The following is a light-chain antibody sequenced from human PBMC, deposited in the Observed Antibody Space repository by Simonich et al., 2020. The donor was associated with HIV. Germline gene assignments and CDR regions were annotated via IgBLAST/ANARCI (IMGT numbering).Light chain of an antibody. CDR2: DTS. Sequence: EIVMTQSPATLSVSPGEGATLSCRASQSVSSKLAWYQQRPGQAPRLLIYDTSARATGIPARFSGSGSGTEFTLTISSMQSEDFAVYCCQQYNNWPPTFGQGTKVEIK. CDR1: QSVSSK. CDR3: QQYNNWPPT. V-gene: IGKV3-15*01. J-gene: IGKJ1*01.